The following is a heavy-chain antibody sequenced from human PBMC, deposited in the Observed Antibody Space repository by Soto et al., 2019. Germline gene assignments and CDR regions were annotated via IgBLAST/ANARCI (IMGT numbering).Heavy chain of an antibody. CDR3: ARGDGYIFDF. CDR1: GYSFTSYD. Sequence: GASVKVSCKASGYSFTSYDISWVRQATGQGLEWMGWMNPNSGNTGYAHKFQGRVTMTRNTSISTAYMELSSLRSDDTAVYSCARGDGYIFDFWGQGTLVTVSS. D-gene: IGHD5-12*01. J-gene: IGHJ4*02. CDR2: MNPNSGNT. V-gene: IGHV1-8*01.